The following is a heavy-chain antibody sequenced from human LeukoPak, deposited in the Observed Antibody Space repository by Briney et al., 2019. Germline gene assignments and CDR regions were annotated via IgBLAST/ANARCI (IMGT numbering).Heavy chain of an antibody. J-gene: IGHJ4*02. CDR3: ARVIYGHIEDYFDH. D-gene: IGHD2-21*01. V-gene: IGHV3-30-3*01. Sequence: PGGSLRLSCAASGFTFSSYAMNWVRQAPGKGLEWVAVISNDGNNKYYADSVKGRFTISRDNSKNTLYLQMNSLRAEDTAVYYCARVIYGHIEDYFDHWGREPWSPSPQ. CDR1: GFTFSSYA. CDR2: ISNDGNNK.